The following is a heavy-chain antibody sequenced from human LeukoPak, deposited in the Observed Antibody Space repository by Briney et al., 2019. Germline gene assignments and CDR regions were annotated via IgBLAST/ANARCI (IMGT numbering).Heavy chain of an antibody. D-gene: IGHD1-26*01. J-gene: IGHJ3*01. V-gene: IGHV4-59*01. CDR3: AHSKRGGGYYINAFAV. CDR2: SYSGGNA. Sequence: PSETLSLTCTVSGASTSAYYWSWIRQPPGKGLEWIGYSYSGGNANYNPSLKSRVTISIHTSENQFSLRLTSVNAADTAIYFCAHSKRGGGYYINAFAVWGQGALVTISS. CDR1: GASTSAYY.